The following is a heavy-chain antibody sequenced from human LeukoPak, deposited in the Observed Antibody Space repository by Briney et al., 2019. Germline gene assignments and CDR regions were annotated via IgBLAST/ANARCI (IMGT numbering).Heavy chain of an antibody. CDR1: GGSVSTHY. J-gene: IGHJ4*02. CDR3: ARDGDGGGYPDY. V-gene: IGHV4-4*07. Sequence: SETLSLTCSVSGGSVSTHYWSWIRQPAGKGLEWIGRIHTSGTTNYNPSLKSRVTLSLDTSNNQLSLTVTSVTAADTAVYFCARDGDGGGYPDYWGQGTLVTVS. CDR2: IHTSGTT. D-gene: IGHD3-22*01.